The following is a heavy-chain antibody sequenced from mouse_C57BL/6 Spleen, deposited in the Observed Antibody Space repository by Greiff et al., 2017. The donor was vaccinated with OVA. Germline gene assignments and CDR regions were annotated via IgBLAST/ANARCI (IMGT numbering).Heavy chain of an antibody. V-gene: IGHV5-17*01. J-gene: IGHJ4*01. CDR3: ARLLWDSSYAMDY. D-gene: IGHD1-1*02. CDR2: ISSGSSTI. Sequence: EVKLVESGGGLVKPGGSLKLSCAASGFTFSDCGMHWVRQAPEKGLEWVAYISSGSSTIYYAETVKGRFTISRDNAKNTLFLQMTRLRSEDTAMYYCARLLWDSSYAMDYWGQGTSVTVSS. CDR1: GFTFSDCG.